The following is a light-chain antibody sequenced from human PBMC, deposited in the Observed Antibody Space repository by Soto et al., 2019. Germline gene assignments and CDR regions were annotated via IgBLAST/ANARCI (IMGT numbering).Light chain of an antibody. CDR2: GNS. V-gene: IGLV1-40*01. Sequence: QPVLTQPPSVSGAPGQRVTISCTGSSSNIGAGYDVHWYRQLPGTAPKLLIYGNSNRPSGVPDRFSGSKSGTSASLAITGLQAEDEADYYGQSYDSSLSGSYVFGTGTKLTVL. J-gene: IGLJ1*01. CDR1: SSNIGAGYD. CDR3: QSYDSSLSGSYV.